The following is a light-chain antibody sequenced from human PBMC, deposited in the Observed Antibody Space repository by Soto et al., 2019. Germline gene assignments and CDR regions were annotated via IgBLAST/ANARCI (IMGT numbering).Light chain of an antibody. CDR1: QSISSW. V-gene: IGKV1-5*03. CDR2: KAS. Sequence: DIQMTQYPSTLSASVGDRVIITCRASQSISSWLAWYQQKPGKAPKLLISKASNLESGVPSRFSGSGSGTVFTLTVSSLQPDDFATYYCQQYYSYWTFGQGTKVEIK. CDR3: QQYYSYWT. J-gene: IGKJ1*01.